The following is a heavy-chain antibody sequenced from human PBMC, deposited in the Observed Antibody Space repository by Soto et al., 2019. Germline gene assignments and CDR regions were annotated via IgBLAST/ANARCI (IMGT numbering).Heavy chain of an antibody. Sequence: PGESLKISCMGSGDDFSTYWIGWVRQVPGKGLEWMGIIYPEDSETKYSPSFQGQVTISADKSINTAYLHWKSLKSSDSAIYYCAGREGARDRGGDGFDVWGQGAMVTVSS. V-gene: IGHV5-51*01. CDR2: IYPEDSET. D-gene: IGHD1-26*01. CDR3: AGREGARDRGGDGFDV. J-gene: IGHJ3*01. CDR1: GDDFSTYW.